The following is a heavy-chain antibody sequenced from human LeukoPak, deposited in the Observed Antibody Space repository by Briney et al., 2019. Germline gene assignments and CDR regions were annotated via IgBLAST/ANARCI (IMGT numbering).Heavy chain of an antibody. Sequence: GASVKVSCKASGGTFIIYAISWVRQAPGQGLEWMGRIIPILGIANYAQKFQGRVTITADKSTSTAYMELSSLRSEDTAVYYCARAATFNYFDYWGQGTLVTVSS. V-gene: IGHV1-69*04. CDR1: GGTFIIYA. CDR3: ARAATFNYFDY. D-gene: IGHD5-12*01. J-gene: IGHJ4*02. CDR2: IIPILGIA.